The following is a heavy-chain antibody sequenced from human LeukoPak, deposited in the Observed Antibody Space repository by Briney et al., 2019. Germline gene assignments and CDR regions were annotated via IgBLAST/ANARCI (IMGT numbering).Heavy chain of an antibody. Sequence: GASVKVSCKASGGTFSNYAISWVRQAPGQGLEWMGGIIPIFGTANYAQKLRGRVTITADKSTRTAYMELSSLRSEDTAVYYCARDNASTDPPDFYYWGQGTLVTVSS. V-gene: IGHV1-69*06. CDR3: ARDNASTDPPDFYY. D-gene: IGHD3-16*01. CDR2: IIPIFGTA. J-gene: IGHJ4*02. CDR1: GGTFSNYA.